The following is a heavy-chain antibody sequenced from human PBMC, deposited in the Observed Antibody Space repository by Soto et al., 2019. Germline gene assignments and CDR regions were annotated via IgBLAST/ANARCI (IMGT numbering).Heavy chain of an antibody. J-gene: IGHJ3*02. V-gene: IGHV3-30*18. Sequence: PGGSLRLSCAASGFTFSSYGMHWVRQAPGKGLEWVAVISYDGSNKYYADSVKGRFAISRDNSKNTLYLQMNSLRAEDTAVYYCAKEAYYYGSGIIGDAFDIWGQGTMVTVSS. CDR2: ISYDGSNK. CDR3: AKEAYYYGSGIIGDAFDI. CDR1: GFTFSSYG. D-gene: IGHD3-10*01.